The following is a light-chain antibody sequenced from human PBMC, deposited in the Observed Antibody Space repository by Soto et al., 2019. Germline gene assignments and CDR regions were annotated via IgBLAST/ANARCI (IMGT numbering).Light chain of an antibody. Sequence: DIQMTQSPSTLSASVGDRVTITCRASQTLRTWLAWYQQKPGKAPKLLIYDVSILQSGVPSRFSGSGSGTEFTLTISSLQPDDFATYYCQQYNGDQLTFGGGTKVDIK. V-gene: IGKV1-5*01. J-gene: IGKJ4*01. CDR2: DVS. CDR3: QQYNGDQLT. CDR1: QTLRTW.